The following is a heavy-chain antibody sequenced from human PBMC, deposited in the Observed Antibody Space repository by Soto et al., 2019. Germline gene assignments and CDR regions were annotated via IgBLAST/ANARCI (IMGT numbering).Heavy chain of an antibody. J-gene: IGHJ5*02. D-gene: IGHD3-22*01. Sequence: PGGSLRLSCTASGFTFGDYAVSWVRQAPGKGLEWVGFIRSKAYGGTTEYAASVKGRFTISRDDSKSIAYLQMNSLKTEDTAVYYCTRAARYYDSSGYYHDWFDPWGQGTLVTVSS. CDR2: IRSKAYGGTT. CDR3: TRAARYYDSSGYYHDWFDP. V-gene: IGHV3-49*04. CDR1: GFTFGDYA.